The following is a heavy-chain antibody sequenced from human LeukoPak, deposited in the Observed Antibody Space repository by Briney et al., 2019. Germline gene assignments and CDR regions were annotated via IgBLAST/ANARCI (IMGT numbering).Heavy chain of an antibody. Sequence: SETLSLTCTVSSGSISSYYWSRIRQPPGKGLEWIGYIYHSGSTKYNPSLKSRVTMSVDTSKNQFSLKLSSVTAADTAVYYCARHIVVPAAVKGYYYYYGMDVWGQGTTVTVSS. CDR1: SGSISSYY. J-gene: IGHJ6*02. D-gene: IGHD2-2*01. CDR2: IYHSGST. CDR3: ARHIVVPAAVKGYYYYYGMDV. V-gene: IGHV4-59*01.